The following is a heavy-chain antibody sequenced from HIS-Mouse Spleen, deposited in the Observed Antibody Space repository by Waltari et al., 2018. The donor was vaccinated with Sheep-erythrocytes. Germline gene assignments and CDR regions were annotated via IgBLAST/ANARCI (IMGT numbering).Heavy chain of an antibody. V-gene: IGHV3-21*01. CDR1: CSPFSSYL. D-gene: IGHD1-26*01. Sequence: VQQVESGGGLVKPGCSLTRSCPASCSPFSSYLLTWVRQAPVRGLEWVSSISSSSSYIYYADAVKGRFTISRDNAKNSLYLQMNSRRAEDTAVYYCARVASGATFDYWGQGTLVTVSS. CDR2: ISSSSSYI. CDR3: ARVASGATFDY. J-gene: IGHJ4*02.